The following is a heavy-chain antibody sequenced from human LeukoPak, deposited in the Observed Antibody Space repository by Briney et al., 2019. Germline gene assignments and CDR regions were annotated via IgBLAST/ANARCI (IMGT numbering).Heavy chain of an antibody. J-gene: IGHJ6*02. V-gene: IGHV1-2*02. CDR1: GYTFTGYY. D-gene: IGHD3-10*01. Sequence: GASVKVSCKASGYTFTGYYMHWVRQAPGQGLEWMGWINPNSGGTNYAQKFQGRVTMTRDTSISTAYMELSRLRSDDTAVYYCARGELLWFGELSYYYYGMDVWGQGTTVTVSS. CDR3: ARGELLWFGELSYYYYGMDV. CDR2: INPNSGGT.